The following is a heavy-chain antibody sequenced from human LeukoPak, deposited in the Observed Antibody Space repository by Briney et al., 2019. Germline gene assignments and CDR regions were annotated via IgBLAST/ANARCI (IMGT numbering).Heavy chain of an antibody. Sequence: GGSLRLSCAASGFTFSGYPIHWVRQAPGKGLEWVAVISYDGSNKYYADSVKGRFTISRDNSKNTLYLQMSSLRAEDTAVYYCARRSPFDYWGQGTLVTVSS. CDR3: ARRSPFDY. CDR2: ISYDGSNK. J-gene: IGHJ4*02. CDR1: GFTFSGYP. V-gene: IGHV3-30-3*01.